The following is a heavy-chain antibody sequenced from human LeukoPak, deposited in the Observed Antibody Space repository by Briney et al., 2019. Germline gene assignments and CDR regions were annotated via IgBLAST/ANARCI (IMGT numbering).Heavy chain of an antibody. CDR2: IWYDGSDK. J-gene: IGHJ4*02. V-gene: IGHV3-33*01. D-gene: IGHD6-19*01. CDR1: GFTFSSNG. Sequence: PGGSLRLSCAASGFTFSSNGMHWVRQAPGKGLEWVAVIWYDGSDKYYADSVKGRFTISRDNSKNTLYLQMNSLRAEDTAVYYCARELAVAIDYWGQGTLVTVSS. CDR3: ARELAVAIDY.